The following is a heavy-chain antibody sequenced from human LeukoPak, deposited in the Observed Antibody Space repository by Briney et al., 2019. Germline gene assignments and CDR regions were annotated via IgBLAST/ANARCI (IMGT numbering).Heavy chain of an antibody. CDR2: INGDGSTS. V-gene: IGHV3-74*01. CDR3: ARDYYGSGSYLYYFDY. D-gene: IGHD3-10*01. CDR1: GFTFYSYW. J-gene: IGHJ4*02. Sequence: PGGSLRLSCAASGFTFYSYWMHWVRQAPGKGLVWVSCINGDGSTSNYADSVKGRFTISRDNAKNTLYLQMHSLRAEDTAMYYCARDYYGSGSYLYYFDYWGQGTLVTVSS.